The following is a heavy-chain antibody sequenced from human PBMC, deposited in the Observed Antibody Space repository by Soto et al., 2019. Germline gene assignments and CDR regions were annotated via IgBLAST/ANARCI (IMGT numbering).Heavy chain of an antibody. J-gene: IGHJ5*02. CDR3: ARWVVVAAYRANWFDP. Sequence: PGESLKISCKGSGYSFTSYWISWVRQMPGKGLEWMGRIDPSDSYTNYSQSFQGHVTISADKSISTAYLQWSSLKASDTAMYYCARWVVVAAYRANWFDPWGQGTLVTVSS. V-gene: IGHV5-10-1*01. D-gene: IGHD2-15*01. CDR2: IDPSDSYT. CDR1: GYSFTSYW.